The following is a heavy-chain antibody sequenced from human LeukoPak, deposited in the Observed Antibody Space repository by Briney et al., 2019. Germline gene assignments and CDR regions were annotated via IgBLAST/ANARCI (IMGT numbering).Heavy chain of an antibody. V-gene: IGHV3-7*03. D-gene: IGHD6-13*01. CDR1: GFTFRNFW. CDR2: INNDEKEK. Sequence: SGGSLRLSCAASGFTFRNFWMSWVRQIPGKGLEWVANINNDEKEKYYVDSVKGRFTISRDNAKNSLYLQMNSLRAEDTALYYCAKVPYSSTLTTPFDYWGQGTLVTVSS. CDR3: AKVPYSSTLTTPFDY. J-gene: IGHJ4*02.